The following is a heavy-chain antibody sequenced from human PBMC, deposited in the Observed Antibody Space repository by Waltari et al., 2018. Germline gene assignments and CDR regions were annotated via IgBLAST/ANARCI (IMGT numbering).Heavy chain of an antibody. CDR2: INPNSGGT. V-gene: IGHV1-2*02. CDR3: ASLDPTETGTVDY. J-gene: IGHJ4*02. Sequence: QVQLVQSGAEVKKPGASVKVSCKASGYTFTGYYMHWVRQAPGQGLEWMGWINPNSGGTNYAQKVQDRVTMTRDTSISTAYMELSRLRSDDTAVYYCASLDPTETGTVDYWGQGTLVTVSS. D-gene: IGHD1-1*01. CDR1: GYTFTGYY.